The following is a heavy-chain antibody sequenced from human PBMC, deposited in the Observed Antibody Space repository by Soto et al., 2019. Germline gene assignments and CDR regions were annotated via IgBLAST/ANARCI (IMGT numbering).Heavy chain of an antibody. CDR1: DASVWSDSYF. V-gene: IGHV4-61*01. Sequence: TSETLSLTCTVSDASVWSDSYFWTWIRQPPGKGLEWIAYISHTGDTNYNPSLKSRVTISIDTSRNQFSLTVTSVTAADTAVYFCARIVVGVTVDLWGRGSLVTVSS. CDR2: ISHTGDT. CDR3: ARIVVGVTVDL. J-gene: IGHJ4*02. D-gene: IGHD1-26*01.